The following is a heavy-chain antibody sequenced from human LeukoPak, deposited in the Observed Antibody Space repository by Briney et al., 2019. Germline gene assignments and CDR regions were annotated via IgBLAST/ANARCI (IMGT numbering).Heavy chain of an antibody. V-gene: IGHV4-30-4*07. CDR1: GDSINNVHYS. Sequence: SQTLSLTCTVSGDSINNVHYSWNWIRQSPGKELEWIGDIYYSGSTYYNPSLKSRVTISVDTSKNQFSLKLSSVTAADTAVYYCARGGTYYDFWSGAYNWFDPWGQGTLVTVSS. CDR2: IYYSGST. CDR3: ARGGTYYDFWSGAYNWFDP. D-gene: IGHD3-3*01. J-gene: IGHJ5*02.